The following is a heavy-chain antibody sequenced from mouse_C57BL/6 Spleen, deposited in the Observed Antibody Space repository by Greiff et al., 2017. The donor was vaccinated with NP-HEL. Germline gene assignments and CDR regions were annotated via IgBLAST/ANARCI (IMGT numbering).Heavy chain of an antibody. V-gene: IGHV1-62-2*01. CDR2: FYPGSGSI. J-gene: IGHJ2*01. D-gene: IGHD2-1*01. CDR3: ARHEDGYYGKPYYWDY. Sequence: VQLQQSGAELVNPGASVKLSCKASGYTFTEYTIHWVKQRSGQGLEWIGWFYPGSGSIKYNEKFKDKATLTADKSSSTVYMELSRLTSEDSAVYFCARHEDGYYGKPYYWDYWGQGTTLTVSS. CDR1: GYTFTEYT.